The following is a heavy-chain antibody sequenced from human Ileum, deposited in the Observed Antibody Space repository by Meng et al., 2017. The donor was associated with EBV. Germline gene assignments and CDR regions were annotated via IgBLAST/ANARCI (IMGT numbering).Heavy chain of an antibody. CDR1: GGSIRSLNW. CDR3: AGKSEYVNAWHFDY. V-gene: IGHV4-4*02. CDR2: IFHSGIT. D-gene: IGHD2/OR15-2a*01. J-gene: IGHJ4*02. Sequence: ESGQDRGNLLGTRSLTWAGSGGSIRSLNWWTGVRQPPGKGLEWIGEIFHSGITNYNPSLKSRVTISVDKSKSQFSLKLSSVTAADTAVYYCAGKSEYVNAWHFDYWGQGTLVTVSS.